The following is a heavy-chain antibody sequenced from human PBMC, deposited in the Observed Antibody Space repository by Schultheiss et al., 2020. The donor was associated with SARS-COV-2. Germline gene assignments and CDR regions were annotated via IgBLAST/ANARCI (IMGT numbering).Heavy chain of an antibody. CDR1: GGSVSSSGYY. Sequence: SETLSLTCTVSGGSVSSSGYYWGWMRQPPGKGLEWIGYIYYSGYTNYNPSLKNRVTISLDRSRNQFSLKVNSVTAADTAVYYCARYCSGGSCNVGLDSWGQGTLVTVSS. V-gene: IGHV4-61*08. D-gene: IGHD2-15*01. CDR2: IYYSGYT. J-gene: IGHJ4*02. CDR3: ARYCSGGSCNVGLDS.